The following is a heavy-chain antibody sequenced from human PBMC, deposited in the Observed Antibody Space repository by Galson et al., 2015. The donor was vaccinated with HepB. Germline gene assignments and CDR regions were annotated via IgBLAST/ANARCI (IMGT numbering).Heavy chain of an antibody. CDR3: AKESRRYCSSTSCYWFQH. CDR2: ISYDGSNK. Sequence: SLRLSCAASGFTFSSYGMHWVRQAPGKGLEWVAVISYDGSNKYYADSVKGRFTISRDNSKNTLYLQMNSLRAEDTAVYYCAKESRRYCSSTSCYWFQHWGQGTLVTVSS. D-gene: IGHD2-2*01. V-gene: IGHV3-30*18. CDR1: GFTFSSYG. J-gene: IGHJ1*01.